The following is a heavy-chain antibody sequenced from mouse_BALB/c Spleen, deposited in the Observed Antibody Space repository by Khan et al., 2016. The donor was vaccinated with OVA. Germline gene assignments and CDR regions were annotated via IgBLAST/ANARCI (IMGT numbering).Heavy chain of an antibody. Sequence: EVQLVESGPDLVKPSQSLSLTCTVTGYSITSGYSWHWIRQFPGNKLEWMAYIHYSGSTDYIPSLKSRVSITRDTSQNRFFLQLNSVTTEDTATYYWARSGTTVVAYWYFDVWGAGTTVTVSS. J-gene: IGHJ1*01. CDR3: ARSGTTVVAYWYFDV. CDR2: IHYSGST. V-gene: IGHV3-1*02. CDR1: GYSITSGYS. D-gene: IGHD1-1*01.